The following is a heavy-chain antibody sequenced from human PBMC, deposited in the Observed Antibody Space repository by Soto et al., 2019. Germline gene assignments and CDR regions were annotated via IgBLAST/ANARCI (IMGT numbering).Heavy chain of an antibody. CDR3: ARDLGYYDSSGYFDY. CDR1: GFTFSDYY. CDR2: ISSSDSII. J-gene: IGHJ4*02. V-gene: IGHV3-11*01. Sequence: QVQLVESGGGLVKPGGSLRLSCAASGFTFSDYYMGWIREAPGKGMGWVSYISSSDSIIYYADSVKDRFTISRDNAKNSVHLQMNSLRAEDTAVYYCARDLGYYDSSGYFDYWGQGTLVTVSS. D-gene: IGHD3-22*01.